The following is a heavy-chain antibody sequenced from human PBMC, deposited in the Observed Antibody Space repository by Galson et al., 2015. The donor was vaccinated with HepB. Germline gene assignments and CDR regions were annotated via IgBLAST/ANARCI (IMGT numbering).Heavy chain of an antibody. Sequence: GAEVKKPGESLRISCKGSGYSFTNYWISWVRQMPGKGLEWMGRIDPSDSYTNYSPSFQGHVTISADKSISTAYLQWSSLKASDTAMYFCASHYGDYEAWFDPWGQGTLVTVSS. J-gene: IGHJ5*02. CDR2: IDPSDSYT. CDR3: ASHYGDYEAWFDP. D-gene: IGHD4-17*01. CDR1: GYSFTNYW. V-gene: IGHV5-10-1*01.